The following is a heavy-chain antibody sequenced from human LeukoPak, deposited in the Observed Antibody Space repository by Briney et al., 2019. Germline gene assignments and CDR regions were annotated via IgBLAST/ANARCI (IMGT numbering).Heavy chain of an antibody. CDR2: IYHSGST. J-gene: IGHJ3*02. CDR1: GYSISSGYY. D-gene: IGHD5-24*01. V-gene: IGHV4-38-2*01. Sequence: SETLSLTCAVSGYSISSGYYWGWIRQPPGKGLEWIGSIYHSGSTYYNPSLKSRVTISVDTSKNQFSLKLTSVTAADTAVYYCARGLLDGYTHPAAFDIWGQGTMVTVSS. CDR3: ARGLLDGYTHPAAFDI.